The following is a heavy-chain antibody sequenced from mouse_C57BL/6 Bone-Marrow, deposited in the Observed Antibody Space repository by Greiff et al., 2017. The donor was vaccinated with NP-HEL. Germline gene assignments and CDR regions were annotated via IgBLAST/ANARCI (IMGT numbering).Heavy chain of an antibody. J-gene: IGHJ2*01. D-gene: IGHD1-1*01. CDR2: INSDGGST. Sequence: EVQLVESGGGLVQPGESLKLSCESNEYAFPSHDMSWVRKTPEQRLELVAAINSDGGSTYYPDTMERRFIISRDNTKKTLYLQLSSLRSEDTALYYCASQFPYYYGSSRGYWGQGTTLTVSS. CDR1: EYAFPSHD. V-gene: IGHV5-2*01. CDR3: ASQFPYYYGSSRGY.